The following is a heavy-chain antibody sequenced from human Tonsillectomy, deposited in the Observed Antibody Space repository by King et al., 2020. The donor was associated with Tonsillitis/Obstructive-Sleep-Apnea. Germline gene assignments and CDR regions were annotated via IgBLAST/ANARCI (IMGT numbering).Heavy chain of an antibody. CDR3: ARGHGVVAATGWFDP. CDR2: IYYSGST. J-gene: IGHJ5*02. Sequence: VQLQESGPGLVKPSETLSLTCTVSGGSISSYYWSWIRQPPGKGLEWIGYIYYSGSTNYNPSLKSRVTISVDTSKNQFSLKLNSVTAADTAVYYCARGHGVVAATGWFDPWGQGTLVTVSS. D-gene: IGHD2-15*01. CDR1: GGSISSYY. V-gene: IGHV4-59*01.